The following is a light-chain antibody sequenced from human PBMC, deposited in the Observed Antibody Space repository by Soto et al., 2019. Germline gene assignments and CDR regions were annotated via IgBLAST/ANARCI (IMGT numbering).Light chain of an antibody. J-gene: IGKJ1*01. CDR2: GAS. CDR3: QQYNNWPRT. V-gene: IGKV3-15*01. Sequence: EIVMTQSPATLSVSPGERATLSCRASQSVGSNLAWYQQTPGQAPRLLIYGASTRATGIPARFSGSESGADFTLTISSLQSEDFAVYYCQQYNNWPRTFGQGTKVDTK. CDR1: QSVGSN.